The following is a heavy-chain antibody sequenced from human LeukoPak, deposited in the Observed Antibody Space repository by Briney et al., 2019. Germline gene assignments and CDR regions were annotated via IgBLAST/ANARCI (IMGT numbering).Heavy chain of an antibody. CDR1: GFTFSSYW. Sequence: GGSLRLSCAVSGFTFSSYWMAWVRQAPGKRPEWVANIKQDGSEKYYVDSVKGRFTISRDNAKNSLFLQMNSLRAEDTAMYYCARDKVVGATWFDPWGQGTLVTVSS. V-gene: IGHV3-7*01. CDR3: ARDKVVGATWFDP. J-gene: IGHJ5*02. CDR2: IKQDGSEK. D-gene: IGHD1-26*01.